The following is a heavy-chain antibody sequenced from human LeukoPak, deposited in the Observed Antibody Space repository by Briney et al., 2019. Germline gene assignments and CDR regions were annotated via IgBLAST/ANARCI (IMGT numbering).Heavy chain of an antibody. J-gene: IGHJ5*02. CDR3: ARQGSDYDYVWGSYRYDDWFDP. D-gene: IGHD3-16*02. V-gene: IGHV4-39*01. CDR2: IYYSGST. CDR1: GGSISSSSYY. Sequence: SETLSLTCTVSGGSISSSSYYWGWIRQPPGKGLEWIGSIYYSGSTYYNPSLKSRVTIFVDTSKNQFSLKLSSVTAADTAVYYCARQGSDYDYVWGSYRYDDWFDPWGQGTLVTVSS.